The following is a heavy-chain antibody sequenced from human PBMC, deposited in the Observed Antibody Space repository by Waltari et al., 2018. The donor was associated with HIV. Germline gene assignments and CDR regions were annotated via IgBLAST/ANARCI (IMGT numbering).Heavy chain of an antibody. D-gene: IGHD3-22*01. CDR2: INSSSSTR. Sequence: EVQLVESGGGLVQPGGSLRLSCAASGFTFSSYGMNWVRQAPGKGLEWISEINSSSSTRYYADSVKGRFTISRDNAKNSVYLQMNSLRAEDTAVYYCARPLGGGYTYWGQGTLVTVSS. CDR3: ARPLGGGYTY. CDR1: GFTFSSYG. J-gene: IGHJ4*02. V-gene: IGHV3-48*04.